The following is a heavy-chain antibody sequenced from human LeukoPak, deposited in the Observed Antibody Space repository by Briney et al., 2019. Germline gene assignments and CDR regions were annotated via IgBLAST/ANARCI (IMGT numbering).Heavy chain of an antibody. J-gene: IGHJ4*02. CDR2: ISSSSSYI. V-gene: IGHV3-21*01. CDR1: GFTFSSYS. Sequence: GGSLRLSCAASGFTFSSYSMNWVRQAPGKGLEWASSISSSSSYIYYADSVKGRFTISRDNAKNSLYLQMNSLRAEDTAVYYCARDRQYSSGFFDYWGQGTLVTVSS. CDR3: ARDRQYSSGFFDY. D-gene: IGHD6-19*01.